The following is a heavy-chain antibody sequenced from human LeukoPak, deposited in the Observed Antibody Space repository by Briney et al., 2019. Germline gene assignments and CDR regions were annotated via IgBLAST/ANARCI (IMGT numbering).Heavy chain of an antibody. V-gene: IGHV1-2*02. Sequence: ASVKVSCKASEYTFTGYYMHWVRQAPGQGLEWMGWINPNSGDTNYAWKFQGRVTVTRDTSIGTAYMELSRLRSDDTAVYYCAREGDTSVTGAFDIWGQGTMVTVSS. J-gene: IGHJ3*02. CDR2: INPNSGDT. CDR3: AREGDTSVTGAFDI. D-gene: IGHD1-26*01. CDR1: EYTFTGYY.